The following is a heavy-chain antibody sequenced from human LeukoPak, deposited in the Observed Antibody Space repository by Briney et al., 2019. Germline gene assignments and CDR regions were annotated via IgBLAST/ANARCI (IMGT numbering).Heavy chain of an antibody. CDR1: GFTFDDYA. CDR3: AKDKGIAAAGLIDY. Sequence: GRSLRLSCAASGFTFDDYAMHWVLQAPGKGLEWVSGISWNSGSIGYADSVKGRFTISRDNAKNSLYLQMNSLRAEDTALYYCAKDKGIAAAGLIDYWGQGTLVTVSS. CDR2: ISWNSGSI. D-gene: IGHD6-13*01. J-gene: IGHJ4*02. V-gene: IGHV3-9*01.